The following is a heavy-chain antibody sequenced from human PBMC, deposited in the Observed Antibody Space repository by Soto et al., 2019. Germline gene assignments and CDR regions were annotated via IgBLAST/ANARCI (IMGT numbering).Heavy chain of an antibody. CDR1: GGSISSYY. V-gene: IGHV4-59*08. CDR2: IYYSGST. J-gene: IGHJ4*02. D-gene: IGHD3-10*01. CDR3: ARQLYYYGEPYYFDY. Sequence: PSETLSLTCTVSGGSISSYYWSWIRQPPGKGLEWIGYIYYSGSTNYNPSLKSRVTISVDTSKNQFSLKLSSVTAADTAVYYCARQLYYYGEPYYFDYWGQGTLVTVSS.